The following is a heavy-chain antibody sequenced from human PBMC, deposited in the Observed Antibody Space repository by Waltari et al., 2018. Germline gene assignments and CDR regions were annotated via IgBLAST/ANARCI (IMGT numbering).Heavy chain of an antibody. D-gene: IGHD2-2*01. CDR1: GFTCSSYW. Sequence: EVQLVESGGGLVQPGGSLRLSCAASGFTCSSYWMSWVRQAPGKGLEWVANIKQDGSEKYSLDPVKGRLTIYREHAKNPLYLEMNSLRAEDTAVDYCAKVIYCSSTSCYLGCDYWGQGTLVTVS. V-gene: IGHV3-7*04. CDR2: IKQDGSEK. J-gene: IGHJ4*02. CDR3: AKVIYCSSTSCYLGCDY.